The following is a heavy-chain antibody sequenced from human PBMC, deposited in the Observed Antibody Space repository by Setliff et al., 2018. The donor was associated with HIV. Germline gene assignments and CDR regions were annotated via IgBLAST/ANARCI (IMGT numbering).Heavy chain of an antibody. Sequence: GGSLGLYCASSGFTFSDDWMHWVRQAPGKGLVWVSSITADGSRARYADSVNGRFIISRDNAKNTMDLEMNSLRAEDTAVYYCARDTEMITTTDAFDIWGQGTMVTVSS. CDR2: ITADGSRA. J-gene: IGHJ3*02. CDR3: ARDTEMITTTDAFDI. CDR1: GFTFSDDW. V-gene: IGHV3-74*01. D-gene: IGHD3-22*01.